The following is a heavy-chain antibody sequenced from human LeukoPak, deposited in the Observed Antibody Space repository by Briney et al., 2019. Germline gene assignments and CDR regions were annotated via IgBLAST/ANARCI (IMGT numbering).Heavy chain of an antibody. V-gene: IGHV7-4-1*02. CDR3: ARWAWDSSSWYPYYYYGMDV. CDR2: INTNTGNP. D-gene: IGHD6-13*01. CDR1: GYTFTSYA. Sequence: ASVKFSCKASGYTFTSYAMNWVRQAPGQGLEWMGWINTNTGNPTYAQGFTGRFVFSLDTSVSTAYLQISSLKAEDTAVYYCARWAWDSSSWYPYYYYGMDVWGQGTTVTVSS. J-gene: IGHJ6*02.